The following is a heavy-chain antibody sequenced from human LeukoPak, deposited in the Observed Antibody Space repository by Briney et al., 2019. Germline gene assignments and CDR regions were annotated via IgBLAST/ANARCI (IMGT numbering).Heavy chain of an antibody. CDR2: IYYSGST. CDR1: GGSISSGGYY. D-gene: IGHD3-22*01. V-gene: IGHV4-31*03. CDR3: ARDYYDRSGQRLVDY. Sequence: SETLSLTCTVSGGSISSGGYYWSWIRQHPGKGLEWIGYIYYSGSTYYNPSLKSRVTISVDTSKNQFSLKLSSVTAADTAVYYCARDYYDRSGQRLVDYWGQGTLVTVSS. J-gene: IGHJ4*02.